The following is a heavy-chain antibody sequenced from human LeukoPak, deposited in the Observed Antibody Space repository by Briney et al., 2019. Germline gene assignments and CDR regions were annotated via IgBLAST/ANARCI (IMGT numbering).Heavy chain of an antibody. Sequence: GGSLRLSCAASGFTFRSYRMHWVRQAPGKGLVWVSLIHSDGRTTNYADSVKGRFTISRDNAKNTLFLQMNSLRAEDTAVYYCARGRGWNLDYWGQGTLVTVSS. CDR1: GFTFRSYR. V-gene: IGHV3-74*01. CDR2: IHSDGRTT. J-gene: IGHJ4*02. D-gene: IGHD6-19*01. CDR3: ARGRGWNLDY.